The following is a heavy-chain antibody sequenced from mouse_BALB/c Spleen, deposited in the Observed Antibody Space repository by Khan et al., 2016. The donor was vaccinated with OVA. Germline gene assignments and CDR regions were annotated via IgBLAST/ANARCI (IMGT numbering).Heavy chain of an antibody. D-gene: IGHD2-14*01. J-gene: IGHJ3*01. CDR1: GYTFTNYG. CDR3: ARREYYRSFAY. V-gene: IGHV9-3-1*01. Sequence: QIQLVQSGPELKKPGETVKISCMASGYTFTNYGMDWVKQAPGKGLKWMGWINTYTGEPTYADDFKGRFAFSLETSASTAYLQINNLKNEDTATYFWARREYYRSFAYWGQGTLGTVSA. CDR2: INTYTGEP.